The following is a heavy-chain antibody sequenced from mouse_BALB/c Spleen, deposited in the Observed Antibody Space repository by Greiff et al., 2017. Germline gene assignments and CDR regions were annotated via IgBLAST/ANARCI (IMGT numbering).Heavy chain of an antibody. CDR1: GYSITSGYS. V-gene: IGHV3-1*02. CDR3: ARGGFITTVVAPMDY. CDR2: IHYSGST. D-gene: IGHD1-1*01. Sequence: VQLQQSGPDLVKPSQSLSLTCTVTGYSITSGYSWHWIRQFPGNKLEWMGYIHYSGSTNYNPSLKSRISITRDTSKNQFFLQLNSVTTEDTATYYCARGGFITTVVAPMDYWGQGTSVTVSS. J-gene: IGHJ4*01.